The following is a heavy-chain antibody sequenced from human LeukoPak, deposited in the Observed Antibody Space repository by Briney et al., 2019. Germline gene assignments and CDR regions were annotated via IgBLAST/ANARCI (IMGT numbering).Heavy chain of an antibody. D-gene: IGHD4-23*01. CDR3: AKEKTRVVTPGIDY. V-gene: IGHV3-23*01. CDR2: IGGSDGRT. J-gene: IGHJ4*02. Sequence: GGSLRLSCAASGFTVSSNYMSWVRQAPGKGLEWVSAIGGSDGRTYYADSVKGRFTISRDNSKNTVYLQMNSLRAEDTAVYYCAKEKTRVVTPGIDYWGQGSLVTVSS. CDR1: GFTVSSNY.